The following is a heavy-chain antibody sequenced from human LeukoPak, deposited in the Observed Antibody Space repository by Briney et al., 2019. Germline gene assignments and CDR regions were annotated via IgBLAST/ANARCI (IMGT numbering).Heavy chain of an antibody. J-gene: IGHJ3*02. Sequence: KPGRSLRLSCTGSGFTFGDYAMSWVRQAPGKGLEWVSSISSSSSYIYYADSVKGRFTISRDNAKNSLYLQMNSLRAEDTAVYYCARVYDSSGYYSAFDIWGQGTMVTVSS. CDR1: GFTFGDYA. CDR3: ARVYDSSGYYSAFDI. CDR2: ISSSSSYI. V-gene: IGHV3-21*01. D-gene: IGHD3-22*01.